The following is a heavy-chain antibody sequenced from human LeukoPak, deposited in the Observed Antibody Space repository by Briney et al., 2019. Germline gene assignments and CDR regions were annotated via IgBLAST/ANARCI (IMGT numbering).Heavy chain of an antibody. V-gene: IGHV3-7*03. CDR1: GFTFSSYW. D-gene: IGHD4/OR15-4a*01. J-gene: IGHJ4*02. CDR2: IKQDGSEK. CDR3: LTIPPTG. Sequence: GGSLRLSCAASGFTFSSYWMSWVRQAPGKGLEWVANIKQDGSEKYYVDSLKGRFTISRDNSKNTLYLQMNSLRAEDTAVYYCLTIPPTGWGQGTLVTVSS.